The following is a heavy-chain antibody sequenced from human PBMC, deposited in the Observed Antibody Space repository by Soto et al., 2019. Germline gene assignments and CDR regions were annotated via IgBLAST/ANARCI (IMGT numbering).Heavy chain of an antibody. D-gene: IGHD5-12*01. Sequence: GESLKISCKGSGYSFTSYWIGWVRQMPGKGLEWMGIIYPGDSDTRYSPSFQGQVTISADKSISTAYLQWSSLKASDTAMYYCARGRVRGYSGYDEENFDYWGQGTLVTVSS. V-gene: IGHV5-51*01. CDR2: IYPGDSDT. CDR3: ARGRVRGYSGYDEENFDY. CDR1: GYSFTSYW. J-gene: IGHJ4*02.